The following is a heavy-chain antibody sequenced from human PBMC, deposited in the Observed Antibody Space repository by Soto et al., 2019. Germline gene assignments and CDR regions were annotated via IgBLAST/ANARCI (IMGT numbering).Heavy chain of an antibody. J-gene: IGHJ4*02. CDR3: ARDSSSCFDY. V-gene: IGHV3-33*01. CDR2: IWYDGSNK. Sequence: QVQLVESGGGVVQPGRSLRLSCAASGFTFSSYGMHWVRQAPSKGLEWVAVIWYDGSNKYYADSVKGRFTISRDNSKNTLYLQMNSLRAEDTAVYYCARDSSSCFDYWGQGTLVTVSS. CDR1: GFTFSSYG. D-gene: IGHD6-6*01.